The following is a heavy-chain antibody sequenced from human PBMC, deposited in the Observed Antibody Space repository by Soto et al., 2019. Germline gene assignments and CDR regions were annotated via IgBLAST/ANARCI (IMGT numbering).Heavy chain of an antibody. J-gene: IGHJ4*02. Sequence: QVHLVQSGAEVKKPGASVKVSCKGSGYAFTTYGITWVRQAPGQGLEWMGWISAHNGNTNYAQKLQGRVTVTRDTSTSTAYMELMSLRSEDTAVYYCARGRYGDYWGQGALVTVSS. CDR2: ISAHNGNT. V-gene: IGHV1-18*01. CDR3: ARGRYGDY. CDR1: GYAFTTYG. D-gene: IGHD1-1*01.